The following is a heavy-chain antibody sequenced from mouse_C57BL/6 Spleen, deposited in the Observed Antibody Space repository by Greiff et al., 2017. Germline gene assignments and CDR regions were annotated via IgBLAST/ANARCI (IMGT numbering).Heavy chain of an antibody. CDR3: AREDYGSSSFAY. CDR1: GYSITSGYD. D-gene: IGHD1-1*01. CDR2: RSYSGST. V-gene: IGHV3-1*01. J-gene: IGHJ3*01. Sequence: DVQLQESGPGMVQPSQSLSLTCTVTGYSITSGYDWPCIRHFPGNKLEWMGYRSYSGSTNYNPSLKSRLSITHDTSKNQFFLKLDSVTTEDTATDYCAREDYGSSSFAYWGQGTLVTVAA.